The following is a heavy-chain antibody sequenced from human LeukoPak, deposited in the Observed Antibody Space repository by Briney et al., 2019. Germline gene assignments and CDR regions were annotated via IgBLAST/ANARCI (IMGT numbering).Heavy chain of an antibody. CDR3: AKSIAARPSYFDY. CDR2: ISSSGGST. J-gene: IGHJ4*02. Sequence: GGSLRLSCAASGFTFSSYAMSWVRQAPGKGLEWVSAISSSGGSTYYAGSVKGRFTISRDNSKNTLYLQMNSLRAEDTAVYYCAKSIAARPSYFDYWGQGTLVTVSS. D-gene: IGHD6-6*01. V-gene: IGHV3-23*01. CDR1: GFTFSSYA.